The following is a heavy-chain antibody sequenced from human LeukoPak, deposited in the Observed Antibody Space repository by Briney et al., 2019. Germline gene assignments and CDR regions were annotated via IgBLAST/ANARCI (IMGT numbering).Heavy chain of an antibody. CDR3: AKDAEGFRLISYSFDN. CDR2: IYPGDSDT. CDR1: GYSFTSYW. V-gene: IGHV5-51*01. D-gene: IGHD2-8*01. J-gene: IGHJ4*02. Sequence: GESLKISCKGSGYSFTSYWIGWVRQMPGKGLEWMGIIYPGDSDTRYSPSFQGQVTISADKSISTAYLQWSSLKASDTALYYCAKDAEGFRLISYSFDNWGQGTLVTVSS.